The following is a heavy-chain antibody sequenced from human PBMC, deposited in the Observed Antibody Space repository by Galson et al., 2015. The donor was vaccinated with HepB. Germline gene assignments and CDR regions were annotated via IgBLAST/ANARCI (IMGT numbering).Heavy chain of an antibody. CDR2: IKQDGSEK. V-gene: IGHV3-7*01. CDR1: GFTFSSYW. CDR3: ARYGMTTAPLWFDP. Sequence: SLRLSCAASGFTFSSYWMSWVRQAPGKGLEWVANIKQDGSEKYYVDSVKGRFTISRDNAKNSLYLQMNSLRAEDTAVYYCARYGMTTAPLWFDPWGQGTLVTVSS. J-gene: IGHJ5*02. D-gene: IGHD4-17*01.